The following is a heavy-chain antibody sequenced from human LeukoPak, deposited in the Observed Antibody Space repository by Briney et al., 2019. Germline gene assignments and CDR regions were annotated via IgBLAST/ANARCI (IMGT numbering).Heavy chain of an antibody. CDR1: GGTFSSYA. V-gene: IGHV1-69*06. Sequence: SVKVSCKASGGTFSSYAISWVRQAPGQGLEWMGGIIPIFGTANYAQKFQGRVTITADKSTSTAYMELSSLRSEDTAVYYCARDSNCSSTSCYYGMDVWGKGTTVTVSS. CDR3: ARDSNCSSTSCYYGMDV. D-gene: IGHD2-2*01. J-gene: IGHJ6*04. CDR2: IIPIFGTA.